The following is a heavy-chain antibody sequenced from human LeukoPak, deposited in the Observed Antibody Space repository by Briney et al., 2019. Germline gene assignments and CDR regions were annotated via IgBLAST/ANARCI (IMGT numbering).Heavy chain of an antibody. J-gene: IGHJ4*02. D-gene: IGHD3-16*01. V-gene: IGHV3-9*01. Sequence: QPGRSLRLSCAASGFTFDDYAMHWVRQVPGKGLEWVSGISWNSVTLGYVDSVKGRFTISRDNAKKSLYLQMNSLRPDDTALYYCVSESLMSGEDLPGNLRYWGQGTQVTVSS. CDR1: GFTFDDYA. CDR3: VSESLMSGEDLPGNLRY. CDR2: ISWNSVTL.